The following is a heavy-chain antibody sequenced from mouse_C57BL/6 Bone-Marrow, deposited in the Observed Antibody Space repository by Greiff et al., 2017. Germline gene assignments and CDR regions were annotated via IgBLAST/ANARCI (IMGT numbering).Heavy chain of an antibody. CDR1: GYTFTSYW. D-gene: IGHD1-1*01. CDR3: TLSYGGSSPYWYFDV. CDR2: IYPGNSDT. J-gene: IGHJ1*03. V-gene: IGHV1-5*01. Sequence: VQLKQSGTVLARPGASVKMSCKTSGYTFTSYWMHWVQQRPGQGLEWIGAIYPGNSDTSYNQKLKGKAKLPAVPSASTAYMELSSLTNGDSAVYYCTLSYGGSSPYWYFDVWGTGTTVTVSS.